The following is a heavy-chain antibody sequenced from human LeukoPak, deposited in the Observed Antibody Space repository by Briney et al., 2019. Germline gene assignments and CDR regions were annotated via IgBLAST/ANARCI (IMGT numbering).Heavy chain of an antibody. D-gene: IGHD2-8*02. J-gene: IGHJ3*02. CDR3: ATAGGFVFGGVGAFDI. V-gene: IGHV1-69*13. CDR2: IIPIFGTA. Sequence: GASVKVSCKASGGTFSSYAISWVRQAPGQGLEWMGGIIPIFGTANYAQKFQGRVTITADESTSTAYMELSSLRSEDTAVYYCATAGGFVFGGVGAFDIWGQGTMVTVSS. CDR1: GGTFSSYA.